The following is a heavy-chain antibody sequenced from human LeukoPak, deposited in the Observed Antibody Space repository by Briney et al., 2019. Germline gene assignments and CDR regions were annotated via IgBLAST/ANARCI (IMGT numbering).Heavy chain of an antibody. J-gene: IGHJ6*02. D-gene: IGHD3-22*01. CDR3: GKDLNVVVITTFGYGMDV. CDR1: GFTFSSYG. V-gene: IGHV3-30*18. CDR2: ISYDGSNK. Sequence: PGGSLRLSCAASGFTFSSYGMHWVRQAPGKGLEWVAVISYDGSNKYYADSVKGRFTISRDNSKNTLYLQMNSLRAEDTAVYYCGKDLNVVVITTFGYGMDVWGQGTTVTVSS.